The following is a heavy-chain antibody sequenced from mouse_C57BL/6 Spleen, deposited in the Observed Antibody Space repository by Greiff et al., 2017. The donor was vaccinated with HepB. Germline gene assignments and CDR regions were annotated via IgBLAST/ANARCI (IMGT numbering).Heavy chain of an antibody. J-gene: IGHJ2*01. V-gene: IGHV3-6*01. Sequence: EVQVVESGPGLVKPSQSLSLTCSVTGYSITSGYYWNWIRQFPGNKLEWMGYISYDGSNNYNPSLKNRISITRDTSKNQFFLKLNSVTTEDTATYYCARAHYGSSYLDYWGQGTTLTVSS. CDR1: GYSITSGYY. D-gene: IGHD1-1*01. CDR2: ISYDGSN. CDR3: ARAHYGSSYLDY.